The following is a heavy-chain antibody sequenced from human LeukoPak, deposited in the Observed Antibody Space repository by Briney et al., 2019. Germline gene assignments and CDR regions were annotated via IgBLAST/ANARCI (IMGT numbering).Heavy chain of an antibody. CDR1: GYTFTSYG. V-gene: IGHV7-4-1*02. CDR2: INTNTGNP. CDR3: ARGVVGATSWIDY. D-gene: IGHD1-26*01. J-gene: IGHJ4*02. Sequence: EASVKVSCKASGYTFTSYGISWVRQAPGQGLEWMGWINTNTGNPTYAQGFTGRFVFSLDTSVSTAYLQISSLKAEDTAVYYCARGVVGATSWIDYWGQGTLVTVSS.